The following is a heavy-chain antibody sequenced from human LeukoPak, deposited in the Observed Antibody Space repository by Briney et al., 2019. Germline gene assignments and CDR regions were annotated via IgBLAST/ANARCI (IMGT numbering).Heavy chain of an antibody. J-gene: IGHJ4*02. CDR3: ARDRSGIGVFDY. D-gene: IGHD6-19*01. Sequence: GGSLRLSCAVSGSIFSSYAMSWVRQAPGKGLEWVSVISGSGGLTYYADSVKGRFTISRDNSKNTLYLQMNSLRAEDTAVYYCARDRSGIGVFDYWGQETLVTVSS. CDR1: GSIFSSYA. V-gene: IGHV3-23*01. CDR2: ISGSGGLT.